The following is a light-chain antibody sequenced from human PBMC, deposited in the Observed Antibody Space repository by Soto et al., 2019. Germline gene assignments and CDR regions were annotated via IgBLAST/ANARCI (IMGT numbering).Light chain of an antibody. J-gene: IGLJ1*01. CDR1: RSNIGSNT. CDR2: SDN. Sequence: QAVVTQPPSASGTPGQRLTISCSGSRSNIGSNTVNWYQQLPGTAPKFLIYSDNQRPSGVTDRFSGSKSGTSASLAISGLQFEDEADYYCAAWDDRMNGFVFGTGTKLTVL. V-gene: IGLV1-44*01. CDR3: AAWDDRMNGFV.